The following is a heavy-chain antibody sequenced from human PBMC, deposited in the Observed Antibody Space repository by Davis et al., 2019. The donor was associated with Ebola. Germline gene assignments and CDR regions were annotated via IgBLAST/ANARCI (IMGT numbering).Heavy chain of an antibody. CDR3: ARGLHGGADY. V-gene: IGHV3-23*01. D-gene: IGHD2-15*01. Sequence: GESLKISCAASGSTFSTSAMNWVRQAPGKGLEWVSVIGGSGSSTSYADSVKGRFTVSRDNANSSLYLQMNSLRDEDTAVYYCARGLHGGADYWGQGTHVTVS. CDR2: IGGSGSST. CDR1: GSTFSTSA. J-gene: IGHJ4*02.